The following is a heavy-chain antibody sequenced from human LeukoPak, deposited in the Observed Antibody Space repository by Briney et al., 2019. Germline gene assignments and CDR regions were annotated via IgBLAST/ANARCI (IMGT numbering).Heavy chain of an antibody. CDR1: GGSVSSGSYY. CDR2: IYYSGST. CDR3: ATKSYYIDY. J-gene: IGHJ4*02. V-gene: IGHV4-61*01. Sequence: PSETLSLTCTVSGGSVSSGSYYWSWIRQPPGKELEWIGYIYYSGSTNYNPSLKSRVTISVDTSKNQFSLKLSSVTAADTAVYYCATKSYYIDYWGQGTLVTVSS.